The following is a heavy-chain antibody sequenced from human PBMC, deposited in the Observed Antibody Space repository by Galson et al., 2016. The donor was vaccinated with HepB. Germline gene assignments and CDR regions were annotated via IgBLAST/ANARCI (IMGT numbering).Heavy chain of an antibody. CDR2: ISATGGTT. D-gene: IGHD6-13*01. CDR1: GFTFKTYA. J-gene: IGHJ4*02. CDR3: ARDKLAGAFTGSLFEY. Sequence: SLRLSCAASGFTFKTYAMSWVRRAPGRGLEWVSTISATGGTTYSADSVKGRFILSRDNSKSTLFLQMNSLSAEDTGVYYCARDKLAGAFTGSLFEYWGQGILVTVSS. V-gene: IGHV3-23*01.